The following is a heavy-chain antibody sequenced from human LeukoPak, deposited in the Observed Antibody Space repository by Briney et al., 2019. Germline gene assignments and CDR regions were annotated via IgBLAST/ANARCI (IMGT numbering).Heavy chain of an antibody. J-gene: IGHJ6*03. Sequence: ASVKVSCKASGGTFSSYAISWVRQAPGQGLEWMGGIIPIFGTANYAQKFQGRVTITTDESTSTAYMELSSLRSEDTAVYYCARGVSRYYYMDVWGKGTTVTVSS. V-gene: IGHV1-69*05. CDR3: ARGVSRYYYMDV. CDR1: GGTFSSYA. D-gene: IGHD6-13*01. CDR2: IIPIFGTA.